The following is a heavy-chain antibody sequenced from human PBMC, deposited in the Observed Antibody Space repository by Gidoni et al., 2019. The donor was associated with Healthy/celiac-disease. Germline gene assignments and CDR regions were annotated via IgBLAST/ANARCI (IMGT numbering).Heavy chain of an antibody. Sequence: QVQLVQSGAEVKKPGASVKVSCKASGYTFTGYYMHWVRQAPGQGLEGMGGINPNSGGTNDAQKFQGRVTMTRDTSISTAYMELSRLRSDDTAVYYCARERDGSADDAFDIWGQGTMVTVSS. V-gene: IGHV1-2*02. CDR3: ARERDGSADDAFDI. CDR2: INPNSGGT. D-gene: IGHD6-25*01. CDR1: GYTFTGYY. J-gene: IGHJ3*02.